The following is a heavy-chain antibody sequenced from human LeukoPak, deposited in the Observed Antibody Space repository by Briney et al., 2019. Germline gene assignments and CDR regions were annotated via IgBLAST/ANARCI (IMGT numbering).Heavy chain of an antibody. Sequence: GGSLRLSCAASGFTFSSYAMSWVRQAPGKGLEWVSAISGSGGSTYYADSVKGRFTISRDNSKNTLYLQMDSLRAEDTAVYYCAKQKLRFLEIDYWGQGTLVTVSS. CDR3: AKQKLRFLEIDY. CDR1: GFTFSSYA. CDR2: ISGSGGST. J-gene: IGHJ4*02. V-gene: IGHV3-23*01. D-gene: IGHD3-3*01.